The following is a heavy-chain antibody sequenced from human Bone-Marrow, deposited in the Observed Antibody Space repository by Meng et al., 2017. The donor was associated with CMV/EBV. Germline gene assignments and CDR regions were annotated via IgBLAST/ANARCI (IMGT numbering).Heavy chain of an antibody. D-gene: IGHD2-2*01. CDR2: ISSSSSTI. Sequence: GGSLRLSCAASGFTFSSYSMNWVRQAPGKGLEWVSYISSSSSTIYYADSMKGRFTISRDNAKNSLYLQMNSLRAEDTAVYYCAREVPYCSSTSCYPNYLAYWGPGHRVTGAS. V-gene: IGHV3-48*04. J-gene: IGHJ4*02. CDR1: GFTFSSYS. CDR3: AREVPYCSSTSCYPNYLAY.